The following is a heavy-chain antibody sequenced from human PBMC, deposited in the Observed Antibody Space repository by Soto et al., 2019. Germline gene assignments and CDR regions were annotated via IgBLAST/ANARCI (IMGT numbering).Heavy chain of an antibody. CDR3: AKVALYLSGSYRSYFDY. CDR1: GFTFSSYG. J-gene: IGHJ4*02. V-gene: IGHV3-30*18. D-gene: IGHD1-26*01. Sequence: PGGSLRLSCAASGFTFSSYGMHWVRQAPGKGLEWVAVISYDGSNKYYADSVKGRFTISRDNSKNTLYLQMNSLRAEDTAVYYCAKVALYLSGSYRSYFDYWGQGTLVTVSS. CDR2: ISYDGSNK.